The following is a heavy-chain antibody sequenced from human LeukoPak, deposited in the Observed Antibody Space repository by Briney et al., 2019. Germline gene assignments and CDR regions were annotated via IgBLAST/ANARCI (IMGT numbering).Heavy chain of an antibody. V-gene: IGHV4-4*02. D-gene: IGHD1-14*01. Sequence: SGTPSLTCAVSGGSISSSNWWSWVRQPPGKGLEWIGEIYHSGSTNYNPSLKSRVTISVDKSKNQFSLKLSSVTAADTAVYYCATVTEGHDAFDIWGQGTMVTVSS. CDR2: IYHSGST. J-gene: IGHJ3*02. CDR1: GGSISSSNW. CDR3: ATVTEGHDAFDI.